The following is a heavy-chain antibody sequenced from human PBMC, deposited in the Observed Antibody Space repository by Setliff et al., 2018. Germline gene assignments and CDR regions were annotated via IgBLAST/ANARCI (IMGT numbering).Heavy chain of an antibody. V-gene: IGHV3-48*04. CDR3: ATKAVAGT. Sequence: SCAASGFTSNMYGVHWVRQTPGKGLEWVAYISSSGSLIYYPDSVKGRFTISRDNAKKSVDLQMNSLRAEDTAVYYCATKAVAGTGGQGTLVTVSS. D-gene: IGHD6-19*01. J-gene: IGHJ4*02. CDR1: GFTSNMYG. CDR2: ISSSGSLI.